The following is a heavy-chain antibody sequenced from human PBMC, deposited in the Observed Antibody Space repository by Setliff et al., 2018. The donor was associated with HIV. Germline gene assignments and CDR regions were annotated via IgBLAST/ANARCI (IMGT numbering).Heavy chain of an antibody. Sequence: GASVKVSCKASGYTLADFDIYWMRQASGQGLEWLGWINPKSGNTAYAQSFQGRVTLTTNTAISTVDMELSSLSSEDTAVHYCTRWIVGSSNIFAFDIWGQGTLVTVSS. J-gene: IGHJ3*02. V-gene: IGHV1-8*01. CDR1: GYTLADFD. D-gene: IGHD1-26*01. CDR2: INPKSGNT. CDR3: TRWIVGSSNIFAFDI.